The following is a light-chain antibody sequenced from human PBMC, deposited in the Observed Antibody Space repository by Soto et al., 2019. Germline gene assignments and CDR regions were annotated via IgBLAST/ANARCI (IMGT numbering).Light chain of an antibody. CDR3: SSYTSCRTLV. V-gene: IGLV2-14*03. CDR2: DVS. J-gene: IGLJ1*01. CDR1: TSDVGGYKF. Sequence: QSALTQPASVSGSRGQSITISCTGTTSDVGGYKFVSWYQHHPGKAPKLMIYDVSNRPSGVSDRFSGSKSGNTASLTISGVQAEDEADYYCSSYTSCRTLVFGTGTKVTVL.